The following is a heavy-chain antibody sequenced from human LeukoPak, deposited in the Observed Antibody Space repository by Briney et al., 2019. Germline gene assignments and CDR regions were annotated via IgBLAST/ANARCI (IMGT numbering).Heavy chain of an antibody. J-gene: IGHJ4*02. Sequence: ASVKVSCKASRGTFSSYAISWGQQAPGQGLEWLGGFIPIFGTANYAQKFQGRVTITTDESTSTAYMELSSLRSEDTAVYYCARSDFWSGYYWRAFDYWGQGTLVTVSS. D-gene: IGHD3-3*01. CDR1: RGTFSSYA. V-gene: IGHV1-69*05. CDR3: ARSDFWSGYYWRAFDY. CDR2: FIPIFGTA.